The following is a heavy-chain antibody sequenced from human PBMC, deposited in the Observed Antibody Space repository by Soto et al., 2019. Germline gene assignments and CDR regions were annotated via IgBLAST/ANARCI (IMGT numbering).Heavy chain of an antibody. J-gene: IGHJ4*02. CDR3: AREEMVSGYDSIFDY. D-gene: IGHD5-12*01. Sequence: PGGSLRLSCAASGFTSSSYGMHWVRQAPGKGLEWVAVIWYDGSNKYYADSVKGRFTISRDNSKNTLYLQMNSLRAEDTAVYYCAREEMVSGYDSIFDYWGQGTLVTVSS. CDR2: IWYDGSNK. CDR1: GFTSSSYG. V-gene: IGHV3-33*01.